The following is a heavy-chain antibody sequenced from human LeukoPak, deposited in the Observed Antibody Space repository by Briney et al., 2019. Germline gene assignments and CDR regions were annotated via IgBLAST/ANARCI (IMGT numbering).Heavy chain of an antibody. V-gene: IGHV4-30-4*08. J-gene: IGHJ6*03. CDR3: ARRNVVVPAIHTGYYYYYYMDV. CDR2: IYYSGST. Sequence: SETLSLTCTVSGGSISSGDYHWSWIRQPPGECMEWIGYIYYSGSTYYNPSLKSRVTISVDTSKNQFSLKLSSVTAADTAVYYCARRNVVVPAIHTGYYYYYYMDVWGKGTTVTVSS. CDR1: GGSISSGDYH. D-gene: IGHD2-2*01.